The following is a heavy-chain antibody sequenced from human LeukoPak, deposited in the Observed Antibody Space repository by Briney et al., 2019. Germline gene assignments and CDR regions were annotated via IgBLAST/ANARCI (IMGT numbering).Heavy chain of an antibody. D-gene: IGHD2-2*02. J-gene: IGHJ3*02. Sequence: SETLSLTCIVSGYSISSGYYWSWIRQPPGEGLEWIGYIYHSGGTYCNPSLKSRVTISVGRSKNQFSLKLSSVTAADTAVYYCARDGGYCSTTSCYTGDAFDIWGQGTMVTVSS. V-gene: IGHV4-38-2*02. CDR1: GYSISSGYY. CDR2: IYHSGGT. CDR3: ARDGGYCSTTSCYTGDAFDI.